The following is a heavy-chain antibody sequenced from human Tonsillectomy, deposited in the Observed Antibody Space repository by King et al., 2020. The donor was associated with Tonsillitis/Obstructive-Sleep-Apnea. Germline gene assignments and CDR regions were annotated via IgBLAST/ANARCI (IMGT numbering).Heavy chain of an antibody. J-gene: IGHJ4*02. CDR2: ISYDGRKK. Sequence: QLVQSGGGVVQPGRSLRLSCAASGFTFSSYAMYWVRQAPGKGLEWVAVISYDGRKKYYADSVKGRFTISRDISKNTLYLQMHSLRAEDTAVYYCAREGGYGPFDYWGQGTLVTVSS. D-gene: IGHD5-12*01. CDR3: AREGGYGPFDY. CDR1: GFTFSSYA. V-gene: IGHV3-30*04.